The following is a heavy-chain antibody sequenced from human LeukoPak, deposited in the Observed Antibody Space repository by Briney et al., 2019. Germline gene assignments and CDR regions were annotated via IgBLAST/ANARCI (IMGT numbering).Heavy chain of an antibody. Sequence: GGSLRLSCAASGFTFSSYSMNWVRQAPGKGLEWVSSISSSSSYIYYADSVKGRFTISRDNAKNSLYLQMNSLRAEDTAVYYCAGDLRSSIAAAGTCDYWDQGTLVTVSS. CDR1: GFTFSSYS. D-gene: IGHD6-13*01. CDR3: AGDLRSSIAAAGTCDY. CDR2: ISSSSSYI. V-gene: IGHV3-21*01. J-gene: IGHJ4*02.